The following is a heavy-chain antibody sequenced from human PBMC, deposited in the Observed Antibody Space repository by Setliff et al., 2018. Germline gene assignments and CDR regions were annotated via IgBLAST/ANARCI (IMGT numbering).Heavy chain of an antibody. J-gene: IGHJ4*02. CDR1: GFTFSDSA. Sequence: GGSLRLSCAASGFTFSDSAVHWVRQASGKGLEWVGRIRAKVSDYATAYAASLKGRFTISRDDSKNTLYLQMNGLRPEDTAVYYCAGTCSGSGCYAGLESWGQGTPVTVSS. V-gene: IGHV3-73*01. D-gene: IGHD2-15*01. CDR2: IRAKVSDYAT. CDR3: AGTCSGSGCYAGLES.